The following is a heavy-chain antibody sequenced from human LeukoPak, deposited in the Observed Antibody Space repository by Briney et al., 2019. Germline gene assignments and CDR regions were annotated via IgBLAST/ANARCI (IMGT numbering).Heavy chain of an antibody. CDR1: GFTFSSYS. J-gene: IGHJ4*02. Sequence: PGGSLRLSCAASGFTFSSYSMNWVRQAPGKGLEWVSYISSSSSTIYYADSVKGRFTISRDNAKNSLYLQMNSLRPDDTAVYFCARWSGERVIDYWGQGILVTVSS. CDR2: ISSSSSTI. V-gene: IGHV3-48*01. D-gene: IGHD3-10*01. CDR3: ARWSGERVIDY.